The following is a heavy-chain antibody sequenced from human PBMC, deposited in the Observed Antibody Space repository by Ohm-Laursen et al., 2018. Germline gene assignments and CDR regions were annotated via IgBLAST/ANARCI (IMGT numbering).Heavy chain of an antibody. CDR2: ISYDGSNK. CDR1: GFTFSSYG. Sequence: SLRLSCTASGFTFSSYGMHWVRQAPGKGLEWVAVISYDGSNKYYADPVKGRFTISRDNSKNTLYLQMNSLRAEDTAVYYCAKATGEDYYYYGMDVWGQGTTVTVSS. CDR3: AKATGEDYYYYGMDV. J-gene: IGHJ6*02. V-gene: IGHV3-30*18. D-gene: IGHD3-10*01.